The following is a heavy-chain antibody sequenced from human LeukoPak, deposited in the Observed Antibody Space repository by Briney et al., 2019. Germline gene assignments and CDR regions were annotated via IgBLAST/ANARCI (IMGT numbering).Heavy chain of an antibody. CDR3: ARHGTISSESYFDY. J-gene: IGHJ4*02. CDR2: IHNSGRT. V-gene: IGHV4-59*08. D-gene: IGHD1-14*01. CDR1: GGSVSSYY. Sequence: SETLSLTCSVSGGSVSSYYWSWIRQSPGKGLEWIGYIHNSGRTNYNPSLKSRVTGFVDTSKNQVSLRLSSVSAADTAVYYCARHGTISSESYFDYWGQGALVTVSS.